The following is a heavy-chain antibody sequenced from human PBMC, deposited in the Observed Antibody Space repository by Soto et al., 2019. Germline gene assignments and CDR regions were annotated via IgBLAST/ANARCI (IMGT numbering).Heavy chain of an antibody. CDR3: ARARWANWGSVDAFDI. D-gene: IGHD7-27*01. Sequence: ASVKVSCKGSGYSFTSYWIGWVRQMPGKGLEWMGLIYPGDSDTRYSPSFQGQVTISADKSISPAYLQWSSLKASDTAMYYCARARWANWGSVDAFDIWGQGTMVTVSS. CDR1: GYSFTSYW. V-gene: IGHV5-51*01. CDR2: IYPGDSDT. J-gene: IGHJ3*02.